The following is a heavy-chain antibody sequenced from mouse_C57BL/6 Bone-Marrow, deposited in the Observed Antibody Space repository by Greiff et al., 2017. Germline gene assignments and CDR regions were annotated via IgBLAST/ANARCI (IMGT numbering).Heavy chain of an antibody. Sequence: QVQLQQPGAELVKPGASVKMSCKASGYTFTSYGISWVKQRTGQGLEWIGEIYPRSGNTYYNEKFKGKATLTADKSSSTAYMELRSLTSEDSAVYFCAKERINWDAMDYWGQGTTVTVSS. V-gene: IGHV1-81*01. CDR1: GYTFTSYG. J-gene: IGHJ4*01. CDR2: IYPRSGNT. CDR3: AKERINWDAMDY. D-gene: IGHD4-1*01.